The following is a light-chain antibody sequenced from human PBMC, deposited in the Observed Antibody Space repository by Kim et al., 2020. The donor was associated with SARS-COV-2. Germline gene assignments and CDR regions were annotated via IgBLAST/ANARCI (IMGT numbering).Light chain of an antibody. CDR2: WAS. Sequence: ATNNCKSSQSDLYSSNNKNYLAWYQQKPGRPPKLLIFWASTRESGVPDRFSGSGSGTDFTLPISSLQAEDVAVYYCQQYYSTPPTFGGGTKVDIK. V-gene: IGKV4-1*01. J-gene: IGKJ4*01. CDR1: QSDLYSSNNKNY. CDR3: QQYYSTPPT.